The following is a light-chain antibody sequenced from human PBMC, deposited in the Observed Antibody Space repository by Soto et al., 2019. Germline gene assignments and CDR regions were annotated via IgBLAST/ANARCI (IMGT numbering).Light chain of an antibody. CDR1: QRISNR. J-gene: IGKJ1*01. V-gene: IGKV1-5*03. CDR3: QQYNTYSWT. Sequence: DIQMTQFPSTLSASVGDRVTITCRASQRISNRLAWFQQKSGEDPKLLIYKASSLKSGVPSRFSGIGSGTEFTLTISSLQPDDVATYYCQQYNTYSWTFGQGTKVEIK. CDR2: KAS.